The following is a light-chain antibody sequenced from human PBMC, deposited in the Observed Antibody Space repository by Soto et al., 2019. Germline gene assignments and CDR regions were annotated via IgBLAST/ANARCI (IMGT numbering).Light chain of an antibody. CDR3: QAWDISTGV. CDR1: KLGDKY. J-gene: IGLJ2*01. V-gene: IGLV3-1*01. Sequence: SYELTQPPSVSVSPGQTASITCSGDKLGDKYAFWYQQKPGQSPVVVIYQNTKRPSGIPERFSGSNSGNTATLTISGTQAMDEADYYCQAWDISTGVFVGGTKLTVL. CDR2: QNT.